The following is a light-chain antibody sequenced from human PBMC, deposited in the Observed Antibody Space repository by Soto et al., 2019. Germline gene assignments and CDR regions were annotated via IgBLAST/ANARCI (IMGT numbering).Light chain of an antibody. CDR3: QQYDSSPRA. V-gene: IGKV3-20*01. CDR2: DAS. J-gene: IGKJ1*01. Sequence: EIVLTQSPGTLSLSPGERATLSCRASQTISNNYLAWFQHKPGQAPRLLIYDASNRATGIPDRFSGSGSGTDFTLTITRLESEDFAVYYCQQYDSSPRAFGQGTKVE. CDR1: QTISNNY.